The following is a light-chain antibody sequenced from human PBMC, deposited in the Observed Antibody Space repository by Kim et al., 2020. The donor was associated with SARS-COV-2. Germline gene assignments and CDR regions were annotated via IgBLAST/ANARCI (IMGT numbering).Light chain of an antibody. V-gene: IGKV4-1*01. J-gene: IGKJ4*01. CDR2: WAS. CDR1: QRVFYSSNNKNY. CDR3: QQYYSTPLT. Sequence: DIVMTQSPESLAVSLGERATIKCKSSQRVFYSSNNKNYLACYQQKPGQPPKLLIYWASTRESGVPDRFSGSGSGTDFTLTISSLQAEDVAVYYCQQYYSTPLTFGGGTKVDIK.